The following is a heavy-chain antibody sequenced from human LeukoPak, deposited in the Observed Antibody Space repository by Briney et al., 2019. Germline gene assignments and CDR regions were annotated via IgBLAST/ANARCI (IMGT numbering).Heavy chain of an antibody. J-gene: IGHJ4*02. CDR3: ARGGSSYTTSSLIN. V-gene: IGHV3-11*04. CDR1: GFTFSDYY. Sequence: PGGSLRLSCAASGFTFSDYYMSWIRQAPGKGLEWVSCISSSGSTIYYADFVKGRFTMSRDNAKSSLHLQMNSLRDEDTALYYCARGGSSYTTSSLINWGQGTLVTVSS. CDR2: ISSSGSTI. D-gene: IGHD6-6*01.